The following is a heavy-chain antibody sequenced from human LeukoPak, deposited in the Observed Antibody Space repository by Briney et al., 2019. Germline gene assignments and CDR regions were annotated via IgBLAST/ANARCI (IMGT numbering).Heavy chain of an antibody. Sequence: GGSLRLSCVASGLPICDFAMHWVHQAPGQGLEWVSLISGDGVSTFFTDSVKGRFSISRGNSKNSLFLEMSSLRTEDTAMYYCARESGKFDYWGQGTLVAVSS. CDR3: ARESGKFDY. J-gene: IGHJ4*02. V-gene: IGHV3-43*02. CDR1: GLPICDFA. CDR2: ISGDGVST.